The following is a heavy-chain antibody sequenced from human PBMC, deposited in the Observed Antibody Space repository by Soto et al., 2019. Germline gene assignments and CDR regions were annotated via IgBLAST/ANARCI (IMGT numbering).Heavy chain of an antibody. CDR1: GFTFKNYA. CDR2: TTGSGANK. Sequence: EVNLLESGGGVVQPGESLRISCVGSGFTFKNYAMTWVRQAPGKGLEWVSGTTGSGANKHYADSVRGRFTISRDNSKKTLYPEMKSLRVEDTAVYYCAKDGDFGEDGPAEYFEHWGQGTLVTVSS. V-gene: IGHV3-23*01. J-gene: IGHJ1*01. CDR3: AKDGDFGEDGPAEYFEH. D-gene: IGHD4-17*01.